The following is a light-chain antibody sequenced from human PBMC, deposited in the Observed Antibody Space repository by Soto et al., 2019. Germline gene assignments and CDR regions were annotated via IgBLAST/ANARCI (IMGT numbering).Light chain of an antibody. CDR3: QQYYSYPLT. CDR2: AAS. Sequence: AIQLTQSPSSLSASTGDRVTITCRASQGISSYLAWYQQKPGKAPKLLIYAASTLQSGVPSRFSGSGSGTDFTLTISCLQSEDFATYYCQQYYSYPLTFGGGTKVVIK. CDR1: QGISSY. J-gene: IGKJ4*01. V-gene: IGKV1-8*01.